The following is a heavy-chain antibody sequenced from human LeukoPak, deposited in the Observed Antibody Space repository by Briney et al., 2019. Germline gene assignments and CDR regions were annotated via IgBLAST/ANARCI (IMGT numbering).Heavy chain of an antibody. J-gene: IGHJ6*02. CDR2: IYYSGST. D-gene: IGHD3-3*01. CDR3: ARARYDFWSGYYYYYGMDV. CDR1: GGSISSYY. V-gene: IGHV4-59*12. Sequence: SETLSLTCTDSGGSISSYYWSWIRQPPGKGLEWIGYIYYSGSTNYNPSLKSRVTISVDTSKNQFSLKLSSVTAADTAVYYCARARYDFWSGYYYYYGMDVWGQGTTVTVSS.